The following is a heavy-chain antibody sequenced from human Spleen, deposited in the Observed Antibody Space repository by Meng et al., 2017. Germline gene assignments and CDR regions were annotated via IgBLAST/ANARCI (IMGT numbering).Heavy chain of an antibody. CDR2: ISSSGNTI. Sequence: GESLKISCATSGFTFSRYVMNWVRQAPGKGLEWVSYISSSGNTIYYADSVKGRFTISRDNAKNSLYLQMNSLRAEDTAVYYCARAQGYTDYWGQGTLVTVDS. V-gene: IGHV3-48*03. CDR1: GFTFSRYV. CDR3: ARAQGYTDY. D-gene: IGHD5-12*01. J-gene: IGHJ4*02.